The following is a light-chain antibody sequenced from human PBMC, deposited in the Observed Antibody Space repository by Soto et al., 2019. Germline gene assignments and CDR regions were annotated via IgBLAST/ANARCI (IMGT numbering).Light chain of an antibody. J-gene: IGLJ3*02. CDR1: SSDVGGYNY. Sequence: QSAVTQPASVSGSPGQSITISCTGTSSDVGGYNYVSWYQQHPGKAPKLMIYDVSNRPSGVSNRFSGSKSGNTASLTISGLQAEDEADYYCSSYTITSTWVFGGGTKLTVL. CDR2: DVS. V-gene: IGLV2-14*01. CDR3: SSYTITSTWV.